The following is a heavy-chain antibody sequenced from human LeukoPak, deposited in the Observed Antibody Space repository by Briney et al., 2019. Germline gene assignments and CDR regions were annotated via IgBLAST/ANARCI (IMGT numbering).Heavy chain of an antibody. CDR3: ARDWQWLLFDY. D-gene: IGHD6-19*01. CDR1: GGSISSSTYY. J-gene: IGHJ4*02. V-gene: IGHV4-39*07. CDR2: VHYSGGS. Sequence: SETLSLTCTVSGGSISSSTYYWGWIRQSPGKGLEWIGSVHYSGGSYYNPSLKSRVTISLNTSKNQFSLKLSSVTAADTAVYYCARDWQWLLFDYWGQGAVVTVSS.